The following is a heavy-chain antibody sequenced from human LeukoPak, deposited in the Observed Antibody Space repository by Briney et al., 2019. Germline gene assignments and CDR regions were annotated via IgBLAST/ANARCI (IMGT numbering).Heavy chain of an antibody. V-gene: IGHV1-2*02. CDR3: ARQFYAYYYDSRAVHLRTNWFDP. Sequence: GASVKVSCKASGYTFTGYYMHWVRQAPGQGLEWMGWINPNSGGTNYAQKFQGRVTMTRDTSISTAYMELSSLISDDTAVYYCARQFYAYYYDSRAVHLRTNWFDPWGQGTLVTVSS. CDR1: GYTFTGYY. J-gene: IGHJ5*02. D-gene: IGHD3-22*01. CDR2: INPNSGGT.